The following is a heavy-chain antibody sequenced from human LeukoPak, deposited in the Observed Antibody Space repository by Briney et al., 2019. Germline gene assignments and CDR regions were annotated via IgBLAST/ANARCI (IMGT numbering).Heavy chain of an antibody. V-gene: IGHV1-2*02. CDR1: GYTFTDYY. J-gene: IGHJ4*02. CDR3: ARVYLGVYYYGSSGYSHLDY. Sequence: ASVKVSCKASGYTFTDYYMHWVRQAPGQGLEWMGWINPNSGGTNYAQKFQGRVTMTRDTSISTAYMELSRLSSDDTAVYYCARVYLGVYYYGSSGYSHLDYWGQGTLVTVSS. CDR2: INPNSGGT. D-gene: IGHD3-22*01.